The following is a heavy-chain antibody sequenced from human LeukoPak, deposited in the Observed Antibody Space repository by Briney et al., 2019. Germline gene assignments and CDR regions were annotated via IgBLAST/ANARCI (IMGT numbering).Heavy chain of an antibody. Sequence: GGSLRLSCAASGFTFSNYWMSWVRQAPGKGLEWVAHIKKDESEKYYVDSVKGRFTISRDNAKNSLYLQMNSLRPEDTAVYYCAKDWGRFLEYLSSSSFDYWGQGTLVTVSS. CDR3: AKDWGRFLEYLSSSSFDY. V-gene: IGHV3-7*01. J-gene: IGHJ4*02. CDR2: IKKDESEK. CDR1: GFTFSNYW. D-gene: IGHD3-3*01.